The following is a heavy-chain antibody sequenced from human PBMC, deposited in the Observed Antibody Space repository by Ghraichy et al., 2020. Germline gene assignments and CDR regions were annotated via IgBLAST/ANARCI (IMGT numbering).Heavy chain of an antibody. J-gene: IGHJ3*02. Sequence: GGSLRLSCAASGFTFSSYAMSWVRQAPGKGLEWVSVISGSGKSTYYADSAKGRFTISRDNSKNTLYLQMNSLRAEDTALYYCAKTCDSDYVPDAFDIWCQGTMVTVSS. CDR3: AKTCDSDYVPDAFDI. V-gene: IGHV3-23*01. CDR2: ISGSGKST. CDR1: GFTFSSYA. D-gene: IGHD4-11*01.